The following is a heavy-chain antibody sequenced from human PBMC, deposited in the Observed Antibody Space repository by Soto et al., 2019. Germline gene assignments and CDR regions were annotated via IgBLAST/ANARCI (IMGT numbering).Heavy chain of an antibody. CDR3: ARASGESYPGSRVFDS. Sequence: GESLRISCAASGFTFSSHTMSWVRQAPGKGLEWVSTIDHSGIDKYYPDSVKGRFTISRDNFKNTLYLQMNSLRAEDTAIYYCARASGESYPGSRVFDSWGQGTRVTVSS. CDR1: GFTFSSHT. V-gene: IGHV3-23*01. D-gene: IGHD3-10*01. J-gene: IGHJ4*02. CDR2: IDHSGIDK.